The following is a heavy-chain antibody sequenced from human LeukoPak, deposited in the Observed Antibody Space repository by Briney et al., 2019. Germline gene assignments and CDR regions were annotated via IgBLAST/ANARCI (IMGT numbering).Heavy chain of an antibody. CDR1: GFSFSSFW. J-gene: IGHJ4*02. CDR2: IRSNGDTA. Sequence: GGSLRLSCAASGFSFSSFWMSWVRQAPGKGLEWVSTIRSNGDTAYNADSVRGRLAISRDNSKNALFLQMNSLRVEDTAIYYCAKGQELDDGVFDSWGQGTLVTVSS. D-gene: IGHD1-1*01. V-gene: IGHV3-23*01. CDR3: AKGQELDDGVFDS.